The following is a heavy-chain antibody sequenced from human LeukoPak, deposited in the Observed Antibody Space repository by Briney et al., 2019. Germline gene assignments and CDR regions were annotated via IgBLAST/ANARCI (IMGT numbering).Heavy chain of an antibody. CDR2: INPKSGGR. CDR1: GYTFTDYY. CDR3: ATGERLVPAAMWFDY. J-gene: IGHJ4*02. D-gene: IGHD2-2*01. V-gene: IGHV1-2*02. Sequence: ASVKVSCKASGYTFTDYYMHWVRQAPGQGLEWMGWINPKSGGRSYAQRFQGRVTMTRDTSISTSYMELSRLRSDDTAVYYCATGERLVPAAMWFDYWGQGTLVTVSS.